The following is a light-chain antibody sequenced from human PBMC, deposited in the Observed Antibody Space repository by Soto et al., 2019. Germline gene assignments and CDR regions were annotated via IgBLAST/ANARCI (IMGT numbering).Light chain of an antibody. Sequence: ITLWQYSLPRSPAPRVWLSGRASQSVSTNLAWYQQKPGQPPRLLIYGAYTRATDIPARFSGSGSGTEFTLTIIGLQSEDFAVYYCQQYNKWPPYTFGQGTRLEIK. J-gene: IGKJ5*01. CDR2: GAY. CDR3: QQYNKWPPYT. CDR1: QSVSTN. V-gene: IGKV3-15*01.